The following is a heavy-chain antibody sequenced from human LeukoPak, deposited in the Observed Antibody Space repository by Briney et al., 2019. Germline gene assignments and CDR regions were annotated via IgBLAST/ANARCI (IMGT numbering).Heavy chain of an antibody. CDR3: ARDWNWAANFDY. CDR1: GGSISSSSYY. Sequence: SETLSLTCTVSGGSISSSSYYWGWIRQPPGKGLEWIGSIYYSGSTYYNPSLKSRVTISVDTSKNQFSLKLSSVTAADTAVYYCARDWNWAANFDYWGQGTLVTVSS. V-gene: IGHV4-39*02. J-gene: IGHJ4*02. D-gene: IGHD1-7*01. CDR2: IYYSGST.